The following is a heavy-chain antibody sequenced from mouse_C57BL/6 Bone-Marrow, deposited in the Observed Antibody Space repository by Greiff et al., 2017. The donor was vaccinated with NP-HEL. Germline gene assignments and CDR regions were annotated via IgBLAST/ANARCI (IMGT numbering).Heavy chain of an antibody. J-gene: IGHJ2*01. CDR1: GYTFTSYW. CDR2: IHPNSGST. CDR3: ARNQYYGSSYYYDY. D-gene: IGHD1-1*01. Sequence: QVQLQQPGAELVKPGASVKLSCKASGYTFTSYWMHWVKQRPGQGLEWIGMIHPNSGSTNYNEKFKSKATLTVDKSSSTAYMQLSSLTSEDSAVYYCARNQYYGSSYYYDYWGQGTTLTVSS. V-gene: IGHV1-64*01.